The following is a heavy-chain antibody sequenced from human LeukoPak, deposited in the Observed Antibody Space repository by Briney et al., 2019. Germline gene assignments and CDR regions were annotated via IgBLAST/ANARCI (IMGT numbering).Heavy chain of an antibody. CDR2: ISYDGSNK. D-gene: IGHD1-26*01. J-gene: IGHJ4*02. Sequence: PGMSLRLSCAASGFTFSSYAMHRVRQSPGKGLEWVAVISYDGSNKYYADSVKGRFTISRDNSKNTLYLQMNSLRAEDTAVYYCARVSGGRHAYDYWGQGTLVTVSS. CDR3: ARVSGGRHAYDY. V-gene: IGHV3-30-3*01. CDR1: GFTFSSYA.